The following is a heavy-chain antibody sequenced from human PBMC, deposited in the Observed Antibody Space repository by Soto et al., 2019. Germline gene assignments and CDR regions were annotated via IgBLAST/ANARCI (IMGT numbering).Heavy chain of an antibody. CDR1: GFSLNTGGLG. Sequence: QITLKESGPTLVKPTQTLTLTCTFSGFSLNTGGLGVGWIRQPPGKALEWLAPIYWDGDKRYSPSLKSRLSITKDTSNNQVVLTMTNMDPVDTATYYCAHSRCGGDGLRSYSSHYYYGMDVWGQGTTVTVSS. J-gene: IGHJ6*02. D-gene: IGHD2-21*02. CDR2: IYWDGDK. CDR3: AHSRCGGDGLRSYSSHYYYGMDV. V-gene: IGHV2-5*02.